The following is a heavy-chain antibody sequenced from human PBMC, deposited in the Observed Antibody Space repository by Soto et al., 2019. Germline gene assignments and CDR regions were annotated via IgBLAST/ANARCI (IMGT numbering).Heavy chain of an antibody. CDR2: ITDTGVST. V-gene: IGHV3-23*01. Sequence: EVQLLESGGTLVQPGGSLRLSCIASGFTFYTYAMTWVRQAPGKGLEWVSSITDTGVSTYYADSVKGRFTISRDNSKSTLYLQMNSLRTDDSAVYYCAKDTPVVMFLFDSWGRGTLVTVSS. J-gene: IGHJ4*02. CDR3: AKDTPVVMFLFDS. D-gene: IGHD2-15*01. CDR1: GFTFYTYA.